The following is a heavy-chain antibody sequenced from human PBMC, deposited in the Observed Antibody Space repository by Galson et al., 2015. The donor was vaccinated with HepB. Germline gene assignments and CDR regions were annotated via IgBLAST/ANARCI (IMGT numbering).Heavy chain of an antibody. J-gene: IGHJ4*02. D-gene: IGHD6-19*01. CDR1: GFTFSSYA. V-gene: IGHV3-23*01. CDR3: AKGIKQWLRPYYFDY. Sequence: SLRLSCAASGFTFSSYAMSWVRQAPGKGLEWVSAISGSGGNTYYADSVKGRFTISRDNSKNTLYLQMNSLRAEDPAVYFCAKGIKQWLRPYYFDYWGQGTLVTVSS. CDR2: ISGSGGNT.